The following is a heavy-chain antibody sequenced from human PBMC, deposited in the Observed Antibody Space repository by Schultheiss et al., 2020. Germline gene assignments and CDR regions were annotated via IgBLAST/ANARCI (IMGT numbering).Heavy chain of an antibody. D-gene: IGHD3-16*02. CDR2: IYYSGST. CDR1: GGSFSGYY. Sequence: SATLSLTCTVYGGSFSGYYWSWIRQPPGKGLEWIGSIYYSGSTNYNPSLKSRVTISVDTSKNQFSLKLSSVTAADTAVYYCARGGYDYVWGSYRPQNFDYWGQGTLVTVSS. CDR3: ARGGYDYVWGSYRPQNFDY. V-gene: IGHV4-34*01. J-gene: IGHJ4*02.